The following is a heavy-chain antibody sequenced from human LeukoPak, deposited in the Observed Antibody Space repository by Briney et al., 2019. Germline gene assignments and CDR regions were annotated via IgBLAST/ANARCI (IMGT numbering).Heavy chain of an antibody. V-gene: IGHV1-8*03. CDR2: MNPNSGNT. Sequence: ASVKVSCKASGYTFTSYDINWVRQATGQGLEWMGWMNPNSGNTGYAQKFQGRVTITRNTSISTAYMELSSLRSEDTAVYYCARGRSYTSYYYYYMDVWGKGTTVTVSS. D-gene: IGHD2-2*02. CDR1: GYTFTSYD. CDR3: ARGRSYTSYYYYYMDV. J-gene: IGHJ6*03.